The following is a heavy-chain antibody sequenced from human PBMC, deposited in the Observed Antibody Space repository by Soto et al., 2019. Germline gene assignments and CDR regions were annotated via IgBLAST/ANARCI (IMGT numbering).Heavy chain of an antibody. CDR3: ARLKSTYSGSYYGGGFFDY. CDR2: IFYTGSP. J-gene: IGHJ4*02. CDR1: GESMSNTAYY. V-gene: IGHV4-39*01. D-gene: IGHD1-26*01. Sequence: QLQLQESGPGLVKPSETLSLTCNVSGESMSNTAYYWGWIRQTPGKGLEWIGSIFYTGSPYYNSSLKSRVTISVDTSKNQFSLKLLSVAAADTAIYYCARLKSTYSGSYYGGGFFDYWGQGSLVTVSS.